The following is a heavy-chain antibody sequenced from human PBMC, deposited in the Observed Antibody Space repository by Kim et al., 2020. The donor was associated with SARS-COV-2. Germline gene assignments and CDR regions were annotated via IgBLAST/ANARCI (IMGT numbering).Heavy chain of an antibody. J-gene: IGHJ6*02. V-gene: IGHV3-9*01. CDR3: AKDTKEVVVITTGSYGMDV. D-gene: IGHD3-22*01. CDR2: ISWNSGSI. Sequence: GGSLRLSCAASGFTFDDYAMHWVRQAPGKGLEWVSGISWNSGSIGYADSVKGRFTISRDNAKNSLYLQMNSLRAEDTALYYCAKDTKEVVVITTGSYGMDVWGQGTTVTVSS. CDR1: GFTFDDYA.